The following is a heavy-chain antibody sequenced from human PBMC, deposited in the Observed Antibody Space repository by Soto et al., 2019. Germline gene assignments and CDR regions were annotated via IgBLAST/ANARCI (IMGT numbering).Heavy chain of an antibody. CDR2: ISAYNGNT. D-gene: IGHD6-13*01. Sequence: GASEKVSCKASGSTFTSYGISWVRQAPGQGLEWMGWISAYNGNTNYAQKLQGRVTMTTDTSTSTAYMELRSLRSDDSAVYYCARDRGYSRRGWYYCIDVCDQGPTCTVSS. CDR3: ARDRGYSRRGWYYCIDV. J-gene: IGHJ6*02. CDR1: GSTFTSYG. V-gene: IGHV1-18*04.